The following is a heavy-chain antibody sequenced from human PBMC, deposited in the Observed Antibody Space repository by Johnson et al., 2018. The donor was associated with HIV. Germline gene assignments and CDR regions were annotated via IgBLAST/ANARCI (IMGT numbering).Heavy chain of an antibody. D-gene: IGHD4-17*01. V-gene: IGHV3-66*02. CDR2: IYSGGST. Sequence: VQLVESGGGLVQPGGSLRLSCAASGFTVSSNYMSWVRQAPGKGLEWVSVIYSGGSTYYADSVKGRFTISRDNSKKTLYLQMNSLRAEDTAVYYCAKLPVLYGDFDDAFNVWGQGTMVTVSS. J-gene: IGHJ3*01. CDR3: AKLPVLYGDFDDAFNV. CDR1: GFTVSSNY.